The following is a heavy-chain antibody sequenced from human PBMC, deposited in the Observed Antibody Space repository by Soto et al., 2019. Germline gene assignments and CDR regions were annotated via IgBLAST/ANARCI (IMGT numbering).Heavy chain of an antibody. J-gene: IGHJ6*02. Sequence: QVQLVESGGGVVQPGRSLRLSCAASGFTFSGYGMHWVRQAPGKGLEWVAVISYDGSDKYYADSVKGRFTISRDNSKNTVNLQMNSLRPEDTAVYYCAKDLGSDAISDGMDVWGQGTTVTVSS. CDR2: ISYDGSDK. V-gene: IGHV3-30*18. CDR3: AKDLGSDAISDGMDV. D-gene: IGHD3-9*01. CDR1: GFTFSGYG.